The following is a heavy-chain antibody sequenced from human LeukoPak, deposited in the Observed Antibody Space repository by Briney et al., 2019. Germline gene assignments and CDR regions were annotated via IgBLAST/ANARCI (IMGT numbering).Heavy chain of an antibody. CDR2: INHSGST. D-gene: IGHD2-21*01. V-gene: IGHV4-34*01. CDR3: ARVAGI. Sequence: SETLSLTCAVYGGSFSGYYWSWIRQPPGKGLEWIGEINHSGSTNYNPSLKSRVTISVDTSKNQFSLKLSSVTAADTAVYYCARVAGIWGQGTLVTVSS. CDR1: GGSFSGYY. J-gene: IGHJ4*02.